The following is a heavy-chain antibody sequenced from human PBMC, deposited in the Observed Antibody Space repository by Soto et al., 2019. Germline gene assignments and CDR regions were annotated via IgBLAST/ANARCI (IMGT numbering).Heavy chain of an antibody. V-gene: IGHV4-34*01. D-gene: IGHD5-18*01. Sequence: SETLSLTCAVYGGSFSGYYWSWIRQPPGKGLEWIGEINHSGSTKYNPSLKSRVTISVDTSKNQFSLKLSSVTAADTAVYYCARRIQLWFRAYYYYGMDVWGQGTTV. J-gene: IGHJ6*02. CDR1: GGSFSGYY. CDR3: ARRIQLWFRAYYYYGMDV. CDR2: INHSGST.